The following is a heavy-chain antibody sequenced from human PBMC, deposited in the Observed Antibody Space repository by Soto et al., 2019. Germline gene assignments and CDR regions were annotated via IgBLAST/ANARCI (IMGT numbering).Heavy chain of an antibody. CDR1: GFTFNDYA. V-gene: IGHV3-9*01. D-gene: IGHD6-6*01. Sequence: EVQLVESGGGLVQPGRSLRLSCAASGFTFNDYAMHWVRQAPGKGLEWVSGISWNSGSIGSADTVEGRFTISRDNAKMLLYLQMISRRDEDTVLYYCETGAEYRSASGWFDPWGQATLVTVSS. J-gene: IGHJ5*02. CDR3: ETGAEYRSASGWFDP. CDR2: ISWNSGSI.